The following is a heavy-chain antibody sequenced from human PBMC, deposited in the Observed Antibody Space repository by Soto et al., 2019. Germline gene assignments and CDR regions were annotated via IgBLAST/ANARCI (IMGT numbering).Heavy chain of an antibody. J-gene: IGHJ6*02. CDR3: ARAGPNITMVRGTHQSHYYYYGMDV. CDR1: GGTFSSYA. D-gene: IGHD3-10*01. V-gene: IGHV1-69*13. CDR2: IIPTFGTA. Sequence: SVKVSCKASGGTFSSYAISWVRQAPGQGLEWMGGIIPTFGTANYAQKFQGRVTITADESTSTAYMELSSLRSEDTAVYYCARAGPNITMVRGTHQSHYYYYGMDVWGQGTTVTVYS.